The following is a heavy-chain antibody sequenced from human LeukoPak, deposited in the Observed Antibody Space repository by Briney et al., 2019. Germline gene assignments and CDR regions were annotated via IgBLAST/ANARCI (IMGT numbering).Heavy chain of an antibody. CDR1: GFTFISHG. J-gene: IGHJ5*02. Sequence: GRSLRLSRASSGFTFISHGMHWVRQAPGKGREWVAVIWYDGSDKYYADCVKGRLTISRDNSKNTVYLQMNSLRGEDTAVYHCARWFDDRALHLWGQGTLVTVSS. CDR2: IWYDGSDK. D-gene: IGHD3-10*01. V-gene: IGHV3-33*01. CDR3: ARWFDDRALHL.